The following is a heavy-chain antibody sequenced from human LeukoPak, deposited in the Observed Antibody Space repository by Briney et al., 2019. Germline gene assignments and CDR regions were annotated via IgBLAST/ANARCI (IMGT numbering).Heavy chain of an antibody. V-gene: IGHV3-49*03. CDR3: TRDGYSGSWSPYYFDY. Sequence: PGGSLRLSCTASGFTFDDYHMSWFRQAPGKGLEWLGFIRRKAYGGTIEYAASVKGRFTISRDDSKSIAYLQMKSLKTDDTAVYYCTRDGYSGSWSPYYFDYWGQGTLVTVSS. D-gene: IGHD5-12*01. CDR2: IRRKAYGGTI. CDR1: GFTFDDYH. J-gene: IGHJ4*02.